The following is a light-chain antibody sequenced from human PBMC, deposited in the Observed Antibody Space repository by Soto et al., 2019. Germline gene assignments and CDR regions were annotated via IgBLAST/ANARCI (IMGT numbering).Light chain of an antibody. V-gene: IGKV1-6*01. CDR3: LQDYNYPWT. J-gene: IGKJ1*01. CDR1: QGIRDD. CDR2: TTS. Sequence: AIQMTQSPSSLSASVGDRVTITCRSIQGIRDDVGWFQQKPGKAPKLMIYTTSSLQSGVPSRFSGHGSGIEFPLTISPLQPEDFATYYCLQDYNYPWTFGQGTKVDIK.